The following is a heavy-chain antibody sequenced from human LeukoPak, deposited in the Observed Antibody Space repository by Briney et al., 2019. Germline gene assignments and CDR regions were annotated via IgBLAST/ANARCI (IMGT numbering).Heavy chain of an antibody. D-gene: IGHD2-15*01. CDR3: ARDLKALSATGD. Sequence: GGSLRLSCAASGFTFSDYYMNWLRQAPGKGLEGVSYISGSGSTIFYANSVKGRFTISRDNAKNSLYLQMNSLRAEDTAVYYCARDLKALSATGDWGQGTLVTVSS. J-gene: IGHJ4*02. V-gene: IGHV3-11*01. CDR1: GFTFSDYY. CDR2: ISGSGSTI.